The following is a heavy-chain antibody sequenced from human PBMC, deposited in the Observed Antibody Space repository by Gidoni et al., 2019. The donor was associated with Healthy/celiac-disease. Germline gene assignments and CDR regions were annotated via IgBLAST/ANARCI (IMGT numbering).Heavy chain of an antibody. D-gene: IGHD6-6*01. V-gene: IGHV4-59*01. Sequence: QVQLQESGPGLVKPSETLSLTCTVSGGSISSYYWSWIRQPPGKGLEWIGYIYYSGSTNYNPSLKSRVTISVDTSKNQFSLKLSSVTAADTAVYYCARTVAALLFDYWAREPWSPSPQ. CDR1: GGSISSYY. CDR2: IYYSGST. CDR3: ARTVAALLFDY. J-gene: IGHJ4*02.